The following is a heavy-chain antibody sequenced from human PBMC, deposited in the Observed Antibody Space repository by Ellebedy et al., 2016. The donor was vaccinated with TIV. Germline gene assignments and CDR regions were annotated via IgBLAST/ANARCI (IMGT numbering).Heavy chain of an antibody. CDR2: ISAYNGNT. V-gene: IGHV1-18*01. Sequence: AASVKVSCKASGYTFTSYGISWVRQAPGQGLEWMGWISAYNGNTNYAQKLQGRVTMTTDTSTSTAYMEPRSLRSDDTAVYYCAVGVYYDSSGSNAFDIWGQGTMVTVSS. CDR3: AVGVYYDSSGSNAFDI. CDR1: GYTFTSYG. D-gene: IGHD3-22*01. J-gene: IGHJ3*02.